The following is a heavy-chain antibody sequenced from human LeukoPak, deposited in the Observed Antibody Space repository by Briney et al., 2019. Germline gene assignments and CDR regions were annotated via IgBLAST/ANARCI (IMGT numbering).Heavy chain of an antibody. Sequence: PGGSLRLSCEASGFIFSNYVMHWVRQAPGKGLEWLALIWYDGQTKFHADSVKGRFTISRDNSGNTLFLHMTSLRVEDTAVYYCAREWGRIAVAGGPGYWGQGALVTVSS. CDR1: GFIFSNYV. CDR2: IWYDGQTK. D-gene: IGHD6-19*01. V-gene: IGHV3-33*01. J-gene: IGHJ4*02. CDR3: AREWGRIAVAGGPGY.